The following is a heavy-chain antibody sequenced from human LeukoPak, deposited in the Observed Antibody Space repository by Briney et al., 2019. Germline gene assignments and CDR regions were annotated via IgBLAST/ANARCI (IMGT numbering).Heavy chain of an antibody. J-gene: IGHJ4*02. CDR3: AKSGYGDSAIFDY. CDR2: IKHDSSEK. Sequence: GGSLRLSCAAAGFIFRNNWMTWVRQAPGKGLEWVANIKHDSSEKYSVDSVKGRFTISRDNSKNTLYLQMNSLRVEDTALYFCAKSGYGDSAIFDYWGQGTLVTVSS. CDR1: GFIFRNNW. V-gene: IGHV3-7*05. D-gene: IGHD4-17*01.